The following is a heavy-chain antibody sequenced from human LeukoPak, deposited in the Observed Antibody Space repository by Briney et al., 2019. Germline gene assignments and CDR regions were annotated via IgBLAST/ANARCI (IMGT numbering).Heavy chain of an antibody. CDR2: IYPGDSDT. CDR1: GYSFTSYW. J-gene: IGHJ4*02. Sequence: GESLKISCKGSGYSFTSYWIGWVRQMPGKGLEWMGIIYPGDSDTRYSPSFQGQVTISADKSISTAYLQWSSLKASGTAMYYCARSGAHCSGGSCYNPVFDYWGQGTLVTVSS. CDR3: ARSGAHCSGGSCYNPVFDY. V-gene: IGHV5-51*01. D-gene: IGHD2-15*01.